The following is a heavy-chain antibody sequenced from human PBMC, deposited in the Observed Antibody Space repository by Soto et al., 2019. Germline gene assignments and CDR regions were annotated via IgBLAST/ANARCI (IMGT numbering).Heavy chain of an antibody. Sequence: ALRLSCASSGFTFSSYEMNWVRQAPGKRLEWVSYISSSGSTIYYADSVKGRFTISRDNAKNSLYLQMNSLRAEDTAVYYCAIDLAARPFYYYGMGVWGQGTTVTVSS. CDR3: AIDLAARPFYYYGMGV. CDR1: GFTFSSYE. J-gene: IGHJ6*02. CDR2: ISSSGSTI. D-gene: IGHD6-6*01. V-gene: IGHV3-48*03.